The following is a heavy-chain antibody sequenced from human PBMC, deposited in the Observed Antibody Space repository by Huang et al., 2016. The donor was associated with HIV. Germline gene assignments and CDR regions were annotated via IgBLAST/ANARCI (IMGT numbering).Heavy chain of an antibody. J-gene: IGHJ4*02. D-gene: IGHD6-6*01. Sequence: VQLVQSGAEVKKPGESLKISCKGSGYSFSSYWIAWVRQMPGKGLEWMGIIFPDDAYTTYRPSFEGQVTISADKSIGTAYRQWSSLKASDTAMYYCARRFSSSSGYFDYWGQGSLVTVSS. V-gene: IGHV5-51*01. CDR2: IFPDDAYT. CDR1: GYSFSSYW. CDR3: ARRFSSSSGYFDY.